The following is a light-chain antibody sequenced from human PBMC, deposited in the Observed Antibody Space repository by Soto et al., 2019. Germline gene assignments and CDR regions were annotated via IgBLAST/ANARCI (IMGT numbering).Light chain of an antibody. V-gene: IGLV1-51*01. CDR3: GAWHSSVTLGYV. J-gene: IGLJ1*01. CDR1: NSNIGDND. Sequence: QSVLTQPPSVSAAPGQRVTISCSGSNSNIGDNDVSWYRQLPGTAPKLLMYDNNKRTSGIPDRFSGSKSVTSATLVITGLETGDESDYYCGAWHSSVTLGYVFGTGTKLTVL. CDR2: DNN.